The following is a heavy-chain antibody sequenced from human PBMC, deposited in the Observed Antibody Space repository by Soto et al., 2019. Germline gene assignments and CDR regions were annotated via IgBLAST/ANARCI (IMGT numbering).Heavy chain of an antibody. Sequence: QVQLVQSGAEVKKPGASVKVSCKASGYTFTSYAISWVRQAPGQGLEWMGWISPYIGNTNYAQKLQGRVTTTTHTSTSPAYMELRGLRSDDTVVYYAARETPPTDYWGQGTLVTVSS. J-gene: IGHJ4*02. CDR3: ARETPPTDY. V-gene: IGHV1-18*01. CDR1: GYTFTSYA. CDR2: ISPYIGNT.